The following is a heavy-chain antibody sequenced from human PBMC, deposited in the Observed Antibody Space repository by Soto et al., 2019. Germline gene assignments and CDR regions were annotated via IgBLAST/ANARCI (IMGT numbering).Heavy chain of an antibody. J-gene: IGHJ5*02. Sequence: TLSLTCTVSGDSITTTNSYWGWIRQPPGKGLEWIGSIYYTGNTFDNPSLKSRVTMSIDTPKNQFSLKLRSVTAEDTALYFCARHLRRVAIFGEDQWWWFDPWGQGALVTVSS. D-gene: IGHD3-3*01. CDR2: IYYTGNT. CDR1: GDSITTTNSY. V-gene: IGHV4-39*01. CDR3: ARHLRRVAIFGEDQWWWFDP.